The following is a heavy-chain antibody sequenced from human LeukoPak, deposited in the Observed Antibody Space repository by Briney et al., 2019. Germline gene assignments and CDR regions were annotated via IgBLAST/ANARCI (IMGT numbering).Heavy chain of an antibody. CDR3: ARGPTISETGYFDY. D-gene: IGHD1-1*01. CDR1: GGSFSSYY. J-gene: IGHJ4*03. V-gene: IGHV4-34*01. CDR2: INHRGDT. Sequence: SETLSLTCAVYGGSFSSYYWSWIRQSPGKGLEWIAEINHRGDTNYNPSVKSRVTISVDTSKNQFSLKVTSLTAADSAVYYCARGPTISETGYFDYWGQGTLVTVSS.